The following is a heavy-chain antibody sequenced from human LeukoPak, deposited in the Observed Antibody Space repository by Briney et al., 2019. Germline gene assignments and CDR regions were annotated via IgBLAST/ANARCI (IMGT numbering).Heavy chain of an antibody. CDR2: IDPSDSYT. CDR1: GYSFTSYW. J-gene: IGHJ6*02. D-gene: IGHD3-9*01. Sequence: RGESLRISCKGSGYSFTSYWISWVRQMPGKGLEWMGRIDPSDSYTNYSPSFQGHVTTSADKSISTAYLQWSSLKASDTAMYYCARHGMYYDILTGYYPYGMDVWGQGTTVTVSS. CDR3: ARHGMYYDILTGYYPYGMDV. V-gene: IGHV5-10-1*01.